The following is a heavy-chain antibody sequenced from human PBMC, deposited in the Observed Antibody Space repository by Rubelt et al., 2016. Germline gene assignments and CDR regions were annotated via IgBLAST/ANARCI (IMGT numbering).Heavy chain of an antibody. CDR2: IYYSGST. D-gene: IGHD6-13*01. Sequence: QLQLQESGPGLVKPSETLSLTCTVSGGSISSSSYYWGWIRQPPGKGLEWIGSIYYSGSTYYNPSLKSRVTISVDTSKNQFSLKLSSVTAADTAVYYCARVAGSSWYVLWFDPWGQGTLVTVSS. J-gene: IGHJ5*02. V-gene: IGHV4-39*07. CDR3: ARVAGSSWYVLWFDP. CDR1: GGSISSSSYY.